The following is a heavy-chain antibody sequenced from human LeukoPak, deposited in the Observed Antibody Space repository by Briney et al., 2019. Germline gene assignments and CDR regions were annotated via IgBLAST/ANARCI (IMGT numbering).Heavy chain of an antibody. CDR1: GFTFSSYA. J-gene: IGHJ4*02. CDR3: AKRAAIYVWGSYLIDY. Sequence: GGSLRLSCAASGFTFSSYAMSWVRQAPGKGLEWVSAISGSGGSTYYADSVKGRFTISRDNSKNTLYLQMNSLRAEDTAVYYCAKRAAIYVWGSYLIDYWGQGTLVTVSS. CDR2: ISGSGGST. V-gene: IGHV3-23*01. D-gene: IGHD3-16*01.